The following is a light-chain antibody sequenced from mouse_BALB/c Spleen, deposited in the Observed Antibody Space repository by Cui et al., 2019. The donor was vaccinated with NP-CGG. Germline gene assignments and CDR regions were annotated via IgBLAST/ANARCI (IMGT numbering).Light chain of an antibody. CDR3: ALWYSNHWV. Sequence: AVVTQESALTTSPGETVTLTCRSSTGAVTTSNYANWVQEKPDHLFTGLIGGTNNRVPGVPARFSGSLTGDKAALTITGAQTEDEAIYFCALWYSNHWVFGGGTKLTVL. CDR1: TGAVTTSNY. V-gene: IGLV1*01. J-gene: IGLJ1*01. CDR2: GTN.